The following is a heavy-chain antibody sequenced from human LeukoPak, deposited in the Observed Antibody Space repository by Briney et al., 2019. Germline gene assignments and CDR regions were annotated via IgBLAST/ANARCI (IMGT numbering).Heavy chain of an antibody. CDR1: GFTFEKYV. Sequence: GGSLRLSCVASGFTFEKYVMNWVRQAPGKGLEWLATIYGSGVSISYADSVKGRFTISRDNSNNTLYLKMNSLRAEETAMYFCAKDLGWELPAEAYWGQGVLVTVSS. CDR2: IYGSGVSI. V-gene: IGHV3-23*01. CDR3: AKDLGWELPAEAY. J-gene: IGHJ4*02. D-gene: IGHD1-26*01.